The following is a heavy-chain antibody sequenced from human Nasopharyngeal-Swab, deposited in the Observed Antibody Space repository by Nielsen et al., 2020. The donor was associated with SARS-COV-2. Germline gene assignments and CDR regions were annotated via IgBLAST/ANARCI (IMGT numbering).Heavy chain of an antibody. V-gene: IGHV4-31*03. D-gene: IGHD3-22*01. J-gene: IGHJ4*02. CDR3: ARVPGDSSGYLYLDY. CDR1: GGSISSGGYY. CDR2: IYYSGST. Sequence: SETLSLTCTVSGGSISSGGYYWSWIRQHPGKGLEWIGYIYYSGSTYYNPSLKSRVTISVDTSKNQFSLKLSSVTAADTAVYYCARVPGDSSGYLYLDYWGQGTLVTVSS.